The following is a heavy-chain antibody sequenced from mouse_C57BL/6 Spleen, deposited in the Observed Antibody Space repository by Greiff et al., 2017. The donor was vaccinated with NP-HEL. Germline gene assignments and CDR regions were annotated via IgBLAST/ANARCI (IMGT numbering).Heavy chain of an antibody. CDR1: GYTFTSYW. V-gene: IGHV1-50*01. D-gene: IGHD3-3*01. CDR2: IDPSDSYT. CDR3: ARGRRDADY. J-gene: IGHJ2*01. Sequence: VQLQQPGAELVKPGASVKLSCKASGYTFTSYWMQWVKQRPGQGLEWIGEIDPSDSYTNYNQKFKGKATLTVDTSSSTAYMQLSSLTSEDSAVYYCARGRRDADYWGQGTTLTVSS.